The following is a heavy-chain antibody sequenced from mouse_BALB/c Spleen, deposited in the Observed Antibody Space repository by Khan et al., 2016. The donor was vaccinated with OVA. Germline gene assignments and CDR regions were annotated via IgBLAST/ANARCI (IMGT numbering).Heavy chain of an antibody. CDR1: GYSITSDYA. D-gene: IGHD2-3*01. CDR2: ISYSGST. CDR3: ARDGYRYNYAMDY. J-gene: IGHJ4*01. Sequence: VQLKQSGPGLVKPSQSLSLTCTVTGYSITSDYAWNWIRQFPGNKLEWMGYISYSGSTNYNPSLKSRISITRDTSKNQFFLQLNSVTTEDTATYYCARDGYRYNYAMDYWGQGTLVTVSS. V-gene: IGHV3-2*02.